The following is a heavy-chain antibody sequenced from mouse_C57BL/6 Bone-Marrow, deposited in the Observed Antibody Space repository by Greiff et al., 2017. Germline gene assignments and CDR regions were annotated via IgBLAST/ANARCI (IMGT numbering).Heavy chain of an antibody. J-gene: IGHJ2*01. D-gene: IGHD1-1*01. CDR2: ISSGSSTI. Sequence: EVQLVESGGGLVKPGGSLKLSCAASGFTFSDYGMHWVRQAPEKGLEWVAYISSGSSTIYYADTVKGRFTISRDNAKNTLFLQMTSLRSEDTAMYYCARLGTVPLYYFDCWGQVTTLTVSS. CDR1: GFTFSDYG. CDR3: ARLGTVPLYYFDC. V-gene: IGHV5-17*01.